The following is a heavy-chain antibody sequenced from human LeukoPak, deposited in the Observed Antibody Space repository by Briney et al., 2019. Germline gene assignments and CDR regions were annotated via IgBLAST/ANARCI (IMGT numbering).Heavy chain of an antibody. V-gene: IGHV3-7*01. D-gene: IGHD6-13*01. CDR2: IKQDGSEK. Sequence: GGSLRLSCAASGFTFSSYWMSWVRQAPGKGLEWVANIKQDGSEKYYVDSVKGRFTISRDNAKNSLYLQMNSLRAEDTAVYYCARERIAAAGTLYYYYYYMDVWGKGTTVTVSS. CDR1: GFTFSSYW. J-gene: IGHJ6*03. CDR3: ARERIAAAGTLYYYYYYMDV.